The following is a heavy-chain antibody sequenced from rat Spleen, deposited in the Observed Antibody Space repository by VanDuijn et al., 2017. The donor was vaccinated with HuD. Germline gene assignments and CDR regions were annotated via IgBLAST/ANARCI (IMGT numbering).Heavy chain of an antibody. Sequence: EVQLVESGGGLVPPGRSLKLSCAASGFTFSDYNMAWVRQAPKKGLEWVAAITYDGSSTYYRDSVKGRFTISRDNAKGTLYLQVDSLRSEDTATYYCARPDYGYPFAYWGQGTLVTVSS. V-gene: IGHV5-7*01. CDR2: ITYDGSST. CDR1: GFTFSDYN. J-gene: IGHJ3*01. CDR3: ARPDYGYPFAY. D-gene: IGHD1-7*01.